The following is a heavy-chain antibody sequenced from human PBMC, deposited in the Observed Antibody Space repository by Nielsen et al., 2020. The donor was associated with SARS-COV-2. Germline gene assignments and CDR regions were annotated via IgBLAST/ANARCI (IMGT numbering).Heavy chain of an antibody. D-gene: IGHD5-18*01. J-gene: IGHJ6*02. CDR3: ARSVGGTAMPYYYYGMDV. Sequence: GGSLRLSCAASGFTFSSYAMHWVRQAPGKGLEYVSAISSNGGSTYYANSVKGRFTISRDNSKNTLYLQMGSLRAEDMAVYYCARSVGGTAMPYYYYGMDVWGQGTTVTVSS. CDR2: ISSNGGST. V-gene: IGHV3-64*01. CDR1: GFTFSSYA.